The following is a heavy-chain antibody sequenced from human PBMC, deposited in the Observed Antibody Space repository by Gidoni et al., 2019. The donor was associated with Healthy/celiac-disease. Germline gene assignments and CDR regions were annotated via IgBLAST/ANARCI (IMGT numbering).Heavy chain of an antibody. CDR3: ARDQNGYYDSSGPMDV. V-gene: IGHV3-33*01. J-gene: IGHJ6*02. Sequence: QVQLVESGGGVVQPGRSLRLSCAASGFTFSSYGMHWVRQAPGKGLEWVAVIWYDGSKKYYADSVKGRFTISRDNSKNTLYLQMNSLRAEDTAVYYCARDQNGYYDSSGPMDVWGQGTTVTVSS. CDR1: GFTFSSYG. CDR2: IWYDGSKK. D-gene: IGHD3-22*01.